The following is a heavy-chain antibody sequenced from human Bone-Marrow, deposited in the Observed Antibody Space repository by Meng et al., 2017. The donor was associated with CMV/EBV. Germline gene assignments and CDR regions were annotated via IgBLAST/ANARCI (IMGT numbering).Heavy chain of an antibody. Sequence: GESLKISCAASGFTFSTYAMHWVRQAPGKGLEWVAVTSYDGNNKYYADSVKGRFTISRDNSKNTLYLQMNSLRAEDTAVYYCAREPGQLAGAHYYYYYGMDVWGQGTTVTVSS. CDR3: AREPGQLAGAHYYYYYGMDV. V-gene: IGHV3-30*04. J-gene: IGHJ6*02. CDR2: TSYDGNNK. D-gene: IGHD6-13*01. CDR1: GFTFSTYA.